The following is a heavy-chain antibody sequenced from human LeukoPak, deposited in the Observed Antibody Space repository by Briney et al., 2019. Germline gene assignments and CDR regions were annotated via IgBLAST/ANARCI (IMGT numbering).Heavy chain of an antibody. D-gene: IGHD2-21*02. CDR2: IYSDNT. V-gene: IGHV3-66*03. CDR1: GFTVSSNS. J-gene: IGHJ4*02. Sequence: GGSLRLSCTVSGFTVSSNSMSWVRQAPGKGLEWVSFIYSDNTHYSDSVKGRFTISRDNSKNTLYLQMGSLRAEDMAVYYCARDLRYCGGDCYSTLSYWGQGTLVTVSS. CDR3: ARDLRYCGGDCYSTLSY.